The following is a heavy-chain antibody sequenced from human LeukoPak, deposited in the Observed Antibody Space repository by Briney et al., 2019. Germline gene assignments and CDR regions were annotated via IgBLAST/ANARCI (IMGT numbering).Heavy chain of an antibody. V-gene: IGHV1-18*01. J-gene: IGHJ4*02. CDR3: ARFVGIFGDPFLDY. CDR2: ISAYNGNT. Sequence: GASVKVSCKASGYTFTSYGISWVRQAPGQGLEWMGWISAYNGNTNYAQKLQGRVTMTTDTSTSTAYMELSSLRSEDTAVYYCARFVGIFGDPFLDYWGQGTLVTVSS. CDR1: GYTFTSYG. D-gene: IGHD3-10*02.